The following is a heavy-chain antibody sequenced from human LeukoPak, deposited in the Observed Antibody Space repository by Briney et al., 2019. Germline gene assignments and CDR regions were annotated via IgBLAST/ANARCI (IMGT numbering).Heavy chain of an antibody. CDR1: GYTFTSYD. Sequence: ASVKVSCKASGYTFTSYDINWVRQATGQGPEWMGWMNPNSGNTGYAQKFRGRVTMTRNNSISTAYMELSSLRSEDTAVYYCARALRVGRYSADYWGQGTLVTVSS. V-gene: IGHV1-8*02. CDR2: MNPNSGNT. CDR3: ARALRVGRYSADY. J-gene: IGHJ4*02. D-gene: IGHD2-15*01.